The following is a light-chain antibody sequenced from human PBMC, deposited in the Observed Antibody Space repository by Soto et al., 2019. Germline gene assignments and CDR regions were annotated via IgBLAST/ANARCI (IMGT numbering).Light chain of an antibody. CDR1: HSVSSSY. Sequence: EIVLTQSPGTLSLSPGERATLSCRASHSVSSSYLAWYQQKPGQAPRLLMYTTSSRATGTPDRFSVSGSGTDFTLTISRLEPEDFAVYYCQQYGTSPYTFGQGTKLEIK. CDR3: QQYGTSPYT. V-gene: IGKV3-20*01. CDR2: TTS. J-gene: IGKJ2*01.